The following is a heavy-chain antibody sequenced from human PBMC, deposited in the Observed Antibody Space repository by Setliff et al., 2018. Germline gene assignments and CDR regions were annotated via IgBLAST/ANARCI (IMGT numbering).Heavy chain of an antibody. CDR1: GFTFSSYW. D-gene: IGHD3-10*01. Sequence: PGGSLRLSCAASGFTFSSYWMSWVRQAPGKGLEWVANIKRDGREIYYVDSVKGRFTISRDNAKNSLYLQMNSLRAEDTAVYYCASGQFVGDYWGQGTLVTVSS. CDR2: IKRDGREI. J-gene: IGHJ4*02. CDR3: ASGQFVGDY. V-gene: IGHV3-7*03.